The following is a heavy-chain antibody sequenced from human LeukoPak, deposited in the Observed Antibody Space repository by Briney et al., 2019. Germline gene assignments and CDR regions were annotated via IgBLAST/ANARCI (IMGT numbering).Heavy chain of an antibody. CDR3: ARDKGIAVAYDY. D-gene: IGHD6-19*01. CDR2: INSDGRST. J-gene: IGHJ4*02. CDR1: GLTFSSYW. V-gene: IGHV3-74*01. Sequence: PGGSLRLSGAASGLTFSSYWMHWVRQAPGKGLVWVSRINSDGRSTSYADSVKGRFTISRDNAKNTLYLQMNSLRAEDTAVYYCARDKGIAVAYDYWGQGTLVTVSS.